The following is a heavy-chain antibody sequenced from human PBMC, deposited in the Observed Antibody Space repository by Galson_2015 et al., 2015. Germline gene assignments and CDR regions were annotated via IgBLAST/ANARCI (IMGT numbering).Heavy chain of an antibody. Sequence: PALVKPTQTPTLTCTFSGFSLSTSGVGVAWIRQPPGKALEWLALIFWDDGKRYSASLKSRLAITKDTSKNQVVLTVTNMDPVDTATYYCAHRTTVSAGFDFWGQGTLVTVSS. V-gene: IGHV2-5*02. D-gene: IGHD4-17*01. CDR3: AHRTTVSAGFDF. CDR1: GFSLSTSGVG. J-gene: IGHJ4*02. CDR2: IFWDDGK.